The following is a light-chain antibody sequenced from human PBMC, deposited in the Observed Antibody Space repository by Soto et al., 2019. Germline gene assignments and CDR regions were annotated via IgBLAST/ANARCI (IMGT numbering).Light chain of an antibody. V-gene: IGLV2-23*02. CDR1: SSDVGSYNL. CDR2: EVS. J-gene: IGLJ1*01. CDR3: CSYAGSSTYV. Sequence: QSALTQPASVSGSPGQSLTISCTGTSSDVGSYNLVSWYQQHPGKAPKLMIYEVSKRPSGVSNRFSGSKSGNTASLTISGLQAEDEADYYCCSYAGSSTYVFGTGTKV.